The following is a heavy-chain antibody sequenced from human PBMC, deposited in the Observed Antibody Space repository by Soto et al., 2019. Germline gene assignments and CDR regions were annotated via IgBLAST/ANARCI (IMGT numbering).Heavy chain of an antibody. CDR1: GGTFSSYT. D-gene: IGHD2-15*01. CDR2: IIPILGIA. J-gene: IGHJ4*02. V-gene: IGHV1-69*08. CDR3: AREEGYCSGGSCNPPSFGY. Sequence: QVQLVQSGAEVKKPGSSVKVSCKASGGTFSSYTISWVRQAPGQGLEWMGRIIPILGIANSAQKFQGRVTSTADKSTSTAYMELSSLRSEDTAVYYCAREEGYCSGGSCNPPSFGYLGQGTLVNVSS.